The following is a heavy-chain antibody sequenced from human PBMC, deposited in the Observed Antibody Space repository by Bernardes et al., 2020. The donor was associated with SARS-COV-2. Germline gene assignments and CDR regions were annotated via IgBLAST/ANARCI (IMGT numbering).Heavy chain of an antibody. D-gene: IGHD4-17*01. Sequence: GSLRLSCAASGFTFSSYGMHWVRQAPGKGLEWVAVISYEGSNKYYADSVKGRFTISRDNSKNTLYLQMNSLRAEDTAVYYCAKDGEGDYGDYGPFDYWGQGTLVTVSS. J-gene: IGHJ4*02. CDR3: AKDGEGDYGDYGPFDY. V-gene: IGHV3-30*18. CDR2: ISYEGSNK. CDR1: GFTFSSYG.